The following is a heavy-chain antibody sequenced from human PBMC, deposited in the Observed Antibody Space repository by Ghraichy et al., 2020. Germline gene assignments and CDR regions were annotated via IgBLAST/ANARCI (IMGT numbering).Heavy chain of an antibody. J-gene: IGHJ4*02. Sequence: GESLNISCKGSGYSFTSYWIGWVRQMPGKGLEWMGIIYPGDSDTRYSPSFQGQVTISADKSTSTAYLQWSSLKASDTAMYYCARDQAYCSGGSCYSGFDYWGQGTLVTVSS. V-gene: IGHV5-51*01. CDR1: GYSFTSYW. CDR2: IYPGDSDT. D-gene: IGHD2-15*01. CDR3: ARDQAYCSGGSCYSGFDY.